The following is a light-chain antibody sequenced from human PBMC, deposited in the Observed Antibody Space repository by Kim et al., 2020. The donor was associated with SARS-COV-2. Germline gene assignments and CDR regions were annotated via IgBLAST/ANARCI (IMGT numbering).Light chain of an antibody. CDR1: SGPSNYA. V-gene: IGLV4-69*02. CDR2: VNNDGSH. J-gene: IGLJ3*02. CDR3: QTWGTGIWM. Sequence: PARLTCTLSSGPSNYAIAWHQQQPEKGPRYLMKVNNDGSHSKGDGIPDRFSGSSSGAERYLTISSLQSEDEADYYCQTWGTGIWMFGGGTKLTVL.